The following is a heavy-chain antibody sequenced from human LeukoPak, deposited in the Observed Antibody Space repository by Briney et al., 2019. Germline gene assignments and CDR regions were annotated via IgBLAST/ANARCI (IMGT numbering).Heavy chain of an antibody. J-gene: IGHJ4*02. Sequence: SETLSLTCTVSGGSISSYYWSWIRQPPGKGLEWIGYIYYSGSTNYNPSLKSRVTISVDTSKNQFSLKLSSVTAADTAVYYCARSLPFGGTSFDYWGQGTLVTVSS. D-gene: IGHD3-16*01. CDR2: IYYSGST. CDR1: GGSISSYY. V-gene: IGHV4-59*01. CDR3: ARSLPFGGTSFDY.